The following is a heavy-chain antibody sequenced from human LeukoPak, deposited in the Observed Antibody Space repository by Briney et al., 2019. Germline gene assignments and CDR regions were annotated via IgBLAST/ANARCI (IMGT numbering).Heavy chain of an antibody. CDR1: GFTFSSYW. D-gene: IGHD1-1*01. CDR2: IKQDGREK. V-gene: IGHV3-7*01. Sequence: PGGSLRLSCAASGFTFSSYWMSWVRQAPGKGLEWVANIKQDGREKYYVDSVKGRFTISRDDAKNSLYLQINRLRAEDTAVYYCARDAWKDRYFDYWGQGTLVIVSS. CDR3: ARDAWKDRYFDY. J-gene: IGHJ4*02.